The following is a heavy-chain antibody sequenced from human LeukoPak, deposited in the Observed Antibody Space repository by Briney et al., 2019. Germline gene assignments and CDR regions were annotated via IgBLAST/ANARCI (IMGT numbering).Heavy chain of an antibody. CDR3: ARVVRYCSSTSCSNYFDY. Sequence: PSQTLSLTCTVSGGSISSGSYYWSWIRQPAGKGLEWIGRIYTSGSTNYNPSLKSRVTISVDTSKNQFSLKLSSVTAADTAVYYCARVVRYCSSTSCSNYFDYWGQGTLVTVSS. D-gene: IGHD2-2*01. CDR1: GGSISSGSYY. J-gene: IGHJ4*02. CDR2: IYTSGST. V-gene: IGHV4-61*02.